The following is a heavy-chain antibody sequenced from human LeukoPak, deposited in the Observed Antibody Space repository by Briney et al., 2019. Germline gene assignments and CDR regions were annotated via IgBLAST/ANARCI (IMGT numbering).Heavy chain of an antibody. J-gene: IGHJ6*02. Sequence: ASVKVSCKASGGSFSSYTISWVRQAPGQGLEWMGRIIPIVGIANYAQKFQGRVTITADKSTSTAYMELSNLRSEDTAVYYCASCFWSGYKSSYYYGMDVWGQGTTVTVSS. V-gene: IGHV1-69*02. CDR2: IIPIVGIA. D-gene: IGHD3-3*01. CDR3: ASCFWSGYKSSYYYGMDV. CDR1: GGSFSSYT.